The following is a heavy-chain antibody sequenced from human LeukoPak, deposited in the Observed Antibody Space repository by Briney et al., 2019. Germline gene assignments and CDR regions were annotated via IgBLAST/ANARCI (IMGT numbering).Heavy chain of an antibody. CDR2: IYTSGST. J-gene: IGHJ6*03. CDR3: ARDQEQWRYYYMDV. Sequence: SETLSLTCTVSGGSISSYYGSWLRQPAGKGLEWIGRIYTSGSTNYNPSLKSRVTMSVDTSKIQFSLKLSSVTAADTAVYYCARDQEQWRYYYMDVWGKGTTVTVSS. V-gene: IGHV4-4*07. D-gene: IGHD6-19*01. CDR1: GGSISSYY.